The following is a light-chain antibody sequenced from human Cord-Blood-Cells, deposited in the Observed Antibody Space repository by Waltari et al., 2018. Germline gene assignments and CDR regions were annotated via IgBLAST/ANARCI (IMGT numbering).Light chain of an antibody. J-gene: IGLJ3*02. CDR2: EGS. V-gene: IGLV2-23*01. Sequence: QSALTQPASVSGSPGQSITIACTGPSSAVGSYILVSWYQQHPGKAPELMIYEGSKRPSGVSNRFSGSKSGNTASLTISGLQAEDEADYYCCSYAGSSTWVFGGGTKLTVL. CDR3: CSYAGSSTWV. CDR1: SSAVGSYIL.